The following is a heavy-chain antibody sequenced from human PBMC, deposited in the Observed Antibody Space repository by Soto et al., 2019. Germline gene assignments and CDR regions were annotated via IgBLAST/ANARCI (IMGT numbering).Heavy chain of an antibody. V-gene: IGHV1-2*04. D-gene: IGHD6-13*01. Sequence: ASVKVSCKASGYTFTGYYMHWVRQAPGQGLEWMGWINPNSGGTNYAQKFQGWVTMTRDTSISTAYMELSRLRSDDTAVYYCARRIAAAGTWDYGMDVWGQGTTVTVSS. CDR1: GYTFTGYY. CDR3: ARRIAAAGTWDYGMDV. CDR2: INPNSGGT. J-gene: IGHJ6*02.